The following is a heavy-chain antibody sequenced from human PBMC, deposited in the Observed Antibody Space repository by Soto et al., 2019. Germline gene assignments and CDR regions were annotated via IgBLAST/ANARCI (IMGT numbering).Heavy chain of an antibody. Sequence: EVQLVESGGGLVQPGGSLRLSCAASGFTFSSYSMNWVRQAPGKGLEWVSYISSSSSTIYYADSVKGRFTISRDNAKNSLYLQVNSLRAEDTAVYYCARDLWGVGVPGPWGQGTLVTVSS. CDR2: ISSSSSTI. CDR1: GFTFSSYS. J-gene: IGHJ5*02. D-gene: IGHD3-16*01. CDR3: ARDLWGVGVPGP. V-gene: IGHV3-48*01.